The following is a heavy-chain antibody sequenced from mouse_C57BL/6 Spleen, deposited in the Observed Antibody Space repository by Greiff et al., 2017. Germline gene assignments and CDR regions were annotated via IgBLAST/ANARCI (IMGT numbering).Heavy chain of an antibody. Sequence: EVKLEESGGDLVKPGGSLKLSCAASGFTFSSYGMSWVRQTPDKRLEWVATISSGGSYTYYPDSVKGRFTISRDNAKNTLYLQMSSLKSEDTAMYYCARLDYYGSSWYFDVWGTGTTVTVSS. D-gene: IGHD1-1*01. CDR2: ISSGGSYT. V-gene: IGHV5-6*01. CDR3: ARLDYYGSSWYFDV. J-gene: IGHJ1*03. CDR1: GFTFSSYG.